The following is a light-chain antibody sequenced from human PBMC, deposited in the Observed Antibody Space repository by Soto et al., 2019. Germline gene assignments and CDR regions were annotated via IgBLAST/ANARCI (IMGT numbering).Light chain of an antibody. J-gene: IGKJ1*01. CDR1: QTISSW. CDR3: KHYNSYSEA. CDR2: KAS. V-gene: IGKV1-5*03. Sequence: DIQMTQSPSTLSASVGDRVTITCRASQTISSWLAWYQQKPGKAPKLLIYKASTLKSGVPSRFSGSGSGTEFTLTIRSLQPDDFATYYCKHYNSYSEAFGQGTKGDIK.